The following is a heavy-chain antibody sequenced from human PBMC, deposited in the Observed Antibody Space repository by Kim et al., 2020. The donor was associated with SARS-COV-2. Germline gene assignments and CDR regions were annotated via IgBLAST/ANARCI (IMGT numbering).Heavy chain of an antibody. J-gene: IGHJ6*02. V-gene: IGHV6-1*01. D-gene: IGHD3-10*01. CDR2: TYYRSRWYN. Sequence: SQTLSLTCGISGDSVSSNSGTWNWIRQSPSRGLEWLGRTYYRSRWYNDYAVSVKSRITIKPDTSKNQISLQLNSVTPEDTAVYYCVRDRGVKVYGMDVWGQGTTVTVSS. CDR1: GDSVSSNSGT. CDR3: VRDRGVKVYGMDV.